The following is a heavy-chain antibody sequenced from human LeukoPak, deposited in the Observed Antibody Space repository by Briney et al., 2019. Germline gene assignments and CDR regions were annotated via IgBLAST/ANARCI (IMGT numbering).Heavy chain of an antibody. CDR3: ARNTSAWSPLGETQSAPHCFDS. Sequence: SGSLSLTCGVSGNFISRGYYWAWIRQPPGKGLAWIGSIYNTGSTYYNPSLKSRVTMSIDTSKNQFSLKLSSVTAADTAVYYCARNTSAWSPLGETQSAPHCFDSWGQGTLVTVSS. D-gene: IGHD6-19*01. CDR1: GNFISRGYY. CDR2: IYNTGST. J-gene: IGHJ4*02. V-gene: IGHV4-38-2*01.